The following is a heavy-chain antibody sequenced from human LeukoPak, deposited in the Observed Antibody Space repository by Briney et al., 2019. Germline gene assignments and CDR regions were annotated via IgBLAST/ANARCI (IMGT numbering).Heavy chain of an antibody. J-gene: IGHJ2*01. Sequence: RPSETLSLTCTVSGGSISSSSYYWGWIRQPPGKGLEWIGNIYYSGSTYYNPSLKSRVTISVDTSKNQFSLRLSSVTAADTAVYYCARDRDIYCANGVCYNWFFDLWGRGTLVTVSS. D-gene: IGHD2-8*01. CDR2: IYYSGST. CDR3: ARDRDIYCANGVCYNWFFDL. V-gene: IGHV4-39*07. CDR1: GGSISSSSYY.